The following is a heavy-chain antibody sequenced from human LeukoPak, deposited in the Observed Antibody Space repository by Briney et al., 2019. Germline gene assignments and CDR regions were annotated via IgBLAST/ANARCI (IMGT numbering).Heavy chain of an antibody. J-gene: IGHJ3*02. CDR3: ARDGTMIVVSGAFDI. CDR2: INPSGGST. V-gene: IGHV1-46*01. Sequence: ASVKVSCKASGYTFIDYYMHWVRQAPGQGLEWMGIINPSGGSTSYAQKFQGRVTMTRDTSTSTVYMELSSLRSEDTAVYYCARDGTMIVVSGAFDIWGQGTMVTVSS. CDR1: GYTFIDYY. D-gene: IGHD3-22*01.